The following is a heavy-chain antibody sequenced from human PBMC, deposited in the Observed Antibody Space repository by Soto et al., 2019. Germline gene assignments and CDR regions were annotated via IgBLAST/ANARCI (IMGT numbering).Heavy chain of an antibody. CDR1: GFTFTSSA. CDR2: IVVGSGNT. D-gene: IGHD2-15*01. J-gene: IGHJ4*02. V-gene: IGHV1-58*02. Sequence: ASVKVSCKASGFTFTSSAMQWVRQARGQRLEWIGWIVVGSGNTNYAQKFQERVTITRDMSTSTAYMELSSLRSEDTAVYYCAAVRDCSGGSCYSWHYWGQGTLVTVSS. CDR3: AAVRDCSGGSCYSWHY.